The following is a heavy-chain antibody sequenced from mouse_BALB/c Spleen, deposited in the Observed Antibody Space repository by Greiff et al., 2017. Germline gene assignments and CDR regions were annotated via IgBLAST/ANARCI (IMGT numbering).Heavy chain of an antibody. V-gene: IGHV1-80*01. CDR3: ARDEDGYSFAY. CDR1: GYAFSSYW. Sequence: QVQLQQSGAELVRPGSSVKISCKASGYAFSSYWMNWVKQRPGQGLEWIGQIYPGDGDTNYNGKFKGKATLTADKSSSTAYMQLSSLTSEDSAVYFCARDEDGYSFAYWGQGTLVTVSA. J-gene: IGHJ3*01. D-gene: IGHD2-3*01. CDR2: IYPGDGDT.